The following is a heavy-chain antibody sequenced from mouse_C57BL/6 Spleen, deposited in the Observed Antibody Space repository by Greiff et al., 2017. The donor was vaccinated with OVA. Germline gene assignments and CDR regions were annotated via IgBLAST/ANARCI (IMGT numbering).Heavy chain of an antibody. Sequence: VKLQQSGPELVKPGASVKISCKASGYAFSSSWMNWVKQRPGKGLEWIGRIYPGDGDTNYNGKFKGKATLTADKSSSTAYMQLSSLTSEDSAVXFCARSGGFDYWGQGTTLTVSS. J-gene: IGHJ2*01. D-gene: IGHD3-1*01. CDR2: IYPGDGDT. CDR3: ARSGGFDY. V-gene: IGHV1-82*01. CDR1: GYAFSSSW.